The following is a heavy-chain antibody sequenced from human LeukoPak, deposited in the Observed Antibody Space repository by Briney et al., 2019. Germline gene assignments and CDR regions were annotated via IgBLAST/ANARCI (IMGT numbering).Heavy chain of an antibody. CDR1: GYSISSGYY. CDR3: ATESGALFDY. Sequence: RTSETLSLTCTVSGYSISSGYYWGWIRQPPGKGLEWIGSIYHSGSTYYNPSLKSRVTISVDTSKNQFSLKLSSVTAANTAVYYCATESGALFDYWGQGTLVTVSS. J-gene: IGHJ4*02. D-gene: IGHD1-1*01. CDR2: IYHSGST. V-gene: IGHV4-38-2*02.